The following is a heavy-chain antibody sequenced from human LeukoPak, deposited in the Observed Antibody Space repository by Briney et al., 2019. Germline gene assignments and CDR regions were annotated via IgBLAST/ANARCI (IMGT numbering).Heavy chain of an antibody. CDR1: GFTFSSYA. CDR2: ISGGGGVT. J-gene: IGHJ4*02. Sequence: GGSLRLSCAASGFTFSSYAMSWVRQAPGKGLEWVSAISGGGGVTYYADSVKGRFIISRDNSKNTLYLQMNSLRAEDTALYYCAKVAEDSSSWYPFDYWGQGTLVTVSS. D-gene: IGHD6-13*01. CDR3: AKVAEDSSSWYPFDY. V-gene: IGHV3-23*01.